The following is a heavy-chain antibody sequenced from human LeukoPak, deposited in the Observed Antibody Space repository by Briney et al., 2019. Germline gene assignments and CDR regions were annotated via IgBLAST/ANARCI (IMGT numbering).Heavy chain of an antibody. CDR1: GFTFSSYA. J-gene: IGHJ4*02. V-gene: IGHV3-66*01. CDR3: ARDKGTFYYAFDY. D-gene: IGHD3-22*01. CDR2: IYSGGST. Sequence: GGSLRLSCAASGFTFSSYAMSWVRQAPGKGLEWVSVIYSGGSTYYADSVKGRFTISRDTSKNTLYLQMNSLRAEDTAVYYCARDKGTFYYAFDYWGQGTLVTVSS.